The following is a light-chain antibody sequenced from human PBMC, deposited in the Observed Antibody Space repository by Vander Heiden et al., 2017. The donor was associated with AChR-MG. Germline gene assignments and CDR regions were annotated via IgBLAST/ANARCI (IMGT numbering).Light chain of an antibody. J-gene: IGKJ3*01. V-gene: IGKV2-28*01. CDR1: QSLLHSNGYNY. Sequence: VMTQSPLSLPVTPGEPASISCRSSQSLLHSNGYNYLDWYLQKPGQSPQLLIYLGSNRASGVPDRFSGSGSGTDFTLKISRVEAEDVGVYYCMQALQTPLFTFGHGTKVDIK. CDR3: MQALQTPLFT. CDR2: LGS.